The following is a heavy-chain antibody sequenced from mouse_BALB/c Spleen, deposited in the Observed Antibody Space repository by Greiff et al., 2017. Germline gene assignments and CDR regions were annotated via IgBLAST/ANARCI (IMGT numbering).Heavy chain of an antibody. D-gene: IGHD3-1*01. J-gene: IGHJ4*01. CDR3: ARESRGAMDY. Sequence: VKVVESGPGLVAPSQSLSITCTVSGFSLTSYGVHWVRQPPGKGLEWLGVIWAGGSTNYNSALMSRLSISKDNSKSQVFLKMNSLQTDDTAMYYCARESRGAMDYWGQGTSVTVSS. CDR1: GFSLTSYG. V-gene: IGHV2-9*02. CDR2: IWAGGST.